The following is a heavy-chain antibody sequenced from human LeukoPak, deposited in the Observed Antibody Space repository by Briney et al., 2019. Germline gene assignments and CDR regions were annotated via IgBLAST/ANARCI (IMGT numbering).Heavy chain of an antibody. D-gene: IGHD3-3*01. Sequence: ASVKVSCKASGYSFTRYVMNWVRQAPGQGLEWMGRINTNTGNPTYAQGFTGRFVFSLDTSVSTAYLQINSLKAEDTAVYYCARGGAKLRFLEWTTQTDNWFDPWGQGTLVTVSS. CDR2: INTNTGNP. J-gene: IGHJ5*02. CDR1: GYSFTRYV. CDR3: ARGGAKLRFLEWTTQTDNWFDP. V-gene: IGHV7-4-1*02.